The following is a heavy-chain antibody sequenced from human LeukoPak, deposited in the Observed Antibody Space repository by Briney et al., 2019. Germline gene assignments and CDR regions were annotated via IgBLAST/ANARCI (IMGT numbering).Heavy chain of an antibody. CDR1: GGTFTSYG. D-gene: IGHD6-19*01. J-gene: IGHJ4*02. CDR2: ISAYNGNT. Sequence: ASVKVSCKASGGTFTSYGISWVRQAPGQGLEWMGWISAYNGNTNYAQKLQGRVTMTTDTSTSTAYMELRSLRSDDTAVYYCARDGAQPIAVAGYHFDYWGQGTLVTVSS. V-gene: IGHV1-18*01. CDR3: ARDGAQPIAVAGYHFDY.